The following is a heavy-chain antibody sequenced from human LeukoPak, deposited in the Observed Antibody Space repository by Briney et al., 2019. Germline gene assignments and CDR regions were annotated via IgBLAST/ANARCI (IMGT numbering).Heavy chain of an antibody. V-gene: IGHV3-23*01. J-gene: IGHJ4*02. D-gene: IGHD3-3*01. CDR2: ISGSGGST. CDR3: ARGSPITIFGWTDY. Sequence: GGSLRLPCAASGFTFSSYAVSWVRQAPGKGLEWVSAISGSGGSTYYADSVKGRFTISRDNAKNTLYLQMNSLRAEDTAVYYCARGSPITIFGWTDYWGQGTLVTVSS. CDR1: GFTFSSYA.